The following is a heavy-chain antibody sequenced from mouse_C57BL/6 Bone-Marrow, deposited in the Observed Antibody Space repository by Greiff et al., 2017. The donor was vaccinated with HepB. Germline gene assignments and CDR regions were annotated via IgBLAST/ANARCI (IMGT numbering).Heavy chain of an antibody. CDR2: IYPGSGST. V-gene: IGHV1-55*01. CDR3: ARYDYDGHYFDY. CDR1: GYTFTSYW. D-gene: IGHD2-4*01. J-gene: IGHJ2*01. Sequence: QVQLQQPGAELVKPGASVKMSCKASGYTFTSYWITWVKQRPGQGLEWIGDIYPGSGSTNYNEKFKSKATLTLDTSSSTAYMQLSSLTSEDSAVYYCARYDYDGHYFDYWGQGTTLTVSS.